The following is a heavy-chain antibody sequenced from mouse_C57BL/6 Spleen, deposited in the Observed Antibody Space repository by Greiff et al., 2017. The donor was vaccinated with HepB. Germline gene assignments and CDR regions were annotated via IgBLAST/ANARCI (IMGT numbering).Heavy chain of an antibody. CDR2: ISSGGSYT. CDR3: ARPRSTVVGGYFDV. CDR1: GFTFSSYG. Sequence: EVKLMESGGDLVKPGGSLKLSCAASGFTFSSYGMSWVRQTPDKRLEWVATISSGGSYTYYPDSVKGRFTISRDNAKNTLYLQMSSLKSEDTAMYYGARPRSTVVGGYFDVWGTGTTVTVSS. D-gene: IGHD1-1*01. V-gene: IGHV5-6*01. J-gene: IGHJ1*03.